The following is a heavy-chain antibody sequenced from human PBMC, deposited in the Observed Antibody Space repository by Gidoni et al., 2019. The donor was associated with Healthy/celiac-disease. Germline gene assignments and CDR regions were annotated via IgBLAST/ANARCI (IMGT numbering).Heavy chain of an antibody. Sequence: EVQLVESGGGLVTLGGSLRLSCAAPGFTFSSYSMNWVRQAPGKGLECVSSISSSSSYIYYADSVKGRFTISRDNAKNSLYLQMNSLRAEDTAVYYCARDYGDSLFDYWGQGTLVTVSS. CDR2: ISSSSSYI. CDR1: GFTFSSYS. CDR3: ARDYGDSLFDY. J-gene: IGHJ4*02. D-gene: IGHD4-17*01. V-gene: IGHV3-21*01.